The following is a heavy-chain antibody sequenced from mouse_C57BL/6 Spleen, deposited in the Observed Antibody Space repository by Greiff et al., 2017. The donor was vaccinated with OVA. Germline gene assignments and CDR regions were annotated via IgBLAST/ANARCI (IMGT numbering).Heavy chain of an antibody. Sequence: VKLQESGPGLVAPSQSLSITCTVSGFSLTSYGVDWVRQSPGKGLEWLGVIWGGGSTNYNSALKSRLSISKDNSKSQVFLKMNMLQTDDTAVYYCAMTAQASFAYWGQGTLVTVSA. V-gene: IGHV2-6*01. CDR1: GFSLTSYG. D-gene: IGHD3-2*02. CDR2: IWGGGST. CDR3: AMTAQASFAY. J-gene: IGHJ3*01.